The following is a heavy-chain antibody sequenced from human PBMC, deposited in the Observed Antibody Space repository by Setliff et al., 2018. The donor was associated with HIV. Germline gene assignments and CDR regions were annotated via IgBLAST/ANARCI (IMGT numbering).Heavy chain of an antibody. Sequence: GGSLRLSCAANGFSFSSYAMSWVRQAPGKGLEWVSGIGGSTTTYADSVKGRFTISRDNAKNTLYLQMNSLRGEDTAVYFCARAIRNGNSLINWFDPWGQGTLVTVSS. CDR1: GFSFSSYA. CDR3: ARAIRNGNSLINWFDP. D-gene: IGHD2-8*01. CDR2: IGGSTT. V-gene: IGHV3-74*01. J-gene: IGHJ5*02.